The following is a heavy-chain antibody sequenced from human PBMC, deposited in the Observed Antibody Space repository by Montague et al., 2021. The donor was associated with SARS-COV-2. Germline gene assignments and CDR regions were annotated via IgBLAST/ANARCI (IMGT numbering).Heavy chain of an antibody. D-gene: IGHD3-16*02. CDR2: ISYSATS. CDR1: GASRSTKNYY. V-gene: IGHV4-39*01. CDR3: ARLGITLGGVIVIRYYFDF. Sequence: SETLSLTCTFSGASRSTKNYYWGWIRKPPGKGLEWMGSISYSATSYSNPSLKSRVTMSVDTSRNQLSLDLSSVTVADTAVYYCARLGITLGGVIVIRYYFDFWGQGTLVTVSS. J-gene: IGHJ4*02.